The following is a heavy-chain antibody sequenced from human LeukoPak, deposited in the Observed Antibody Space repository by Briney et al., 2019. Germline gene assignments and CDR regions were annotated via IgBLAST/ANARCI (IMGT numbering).Heavy chain of an antibody. J-gene: IGHJ6*02. V-gene: IGHV3-30-3*01. CDR2: ISYDGSNK. Sequence: GSLRLSCAASGFTFSSYAMHWVRQAPGKGLEWVAVISYDGSNKYYADSVKGRFTISRDNSKNTLYLQMNSLRAEDTAVYYCARDVLGINYYYGMDVWGQGTTVTVSS. CDR3: ARDVLGINYYYGMDV. D-gene: IGHD7-27*01. CDR1: GFTFSSYA.